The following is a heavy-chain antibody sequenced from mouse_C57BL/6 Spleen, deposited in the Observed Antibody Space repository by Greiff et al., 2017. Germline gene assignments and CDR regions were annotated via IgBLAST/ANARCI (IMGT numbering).Heavy chain of an antibody. J-gene: IGHJ4*01. CDR3: TGGYRGTMDY. Sequence: EVKVEESGGGLVQPGGSMKLSCVASGFTFSNYWMNWVRQSPEKGLEWVAQIRLKSDNYATHYAESVKGRFTISRDDSKSSVYLQMNNLRAEDTGIYYCTGGYRGTMDYGGQGTSATVSS. CDR2: IRLKSDNYAT. CDR1: GFTFSNYW. V-gene: IGHV6-3*01. D-gene: IGHD1-2*01.